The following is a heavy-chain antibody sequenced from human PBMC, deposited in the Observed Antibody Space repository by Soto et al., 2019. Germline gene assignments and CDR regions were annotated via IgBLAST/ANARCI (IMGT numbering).Heavy chain of an antibody. CDR2: ISSSSSYT. V-gene: IGHV3-11*06. CDR1: GFTFSDYY. J-gene: IGHJ4*02. D-gene: IGHD5-18*01. CDR3: ARGVDTAMVPFVY. Sequence: PGGSLRLSCAASGFTFSDYYMSWIRQAPGKGLEWVSYISSSSSYTNYADSVKGRFTISRDNAKNSLYLQMNSLRAEDTAVYYCARGVDTAMVPFVYWGQGTLVTVSS.